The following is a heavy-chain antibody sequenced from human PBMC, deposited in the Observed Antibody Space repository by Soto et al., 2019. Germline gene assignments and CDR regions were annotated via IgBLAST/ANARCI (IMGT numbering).Heavy chain of an antibody. Sequence: QVQLVESGGGVVQPGRSLRLSCAASGFTFSSYAMHWVRQAPSKGLEWVAVISYDGSNKYYADSVKGRFTISRDNSKNTLYLQMNSLRAEDTAVYYCARVAYRWGQGTLVTVSS. CDR2: ISYDGSNK. CDR1: GFTFSSYA. D-gene: IGHD1-26*01. CDR3: ARVAYR. V-gene: IGHV3-30-3*01. J-gene: IGHJ4*02.